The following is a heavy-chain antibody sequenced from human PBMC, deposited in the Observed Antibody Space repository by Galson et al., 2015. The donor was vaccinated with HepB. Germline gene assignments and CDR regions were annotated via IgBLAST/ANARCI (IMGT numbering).Heavy chain of an antibody. Sequence: CAISGDSVSSNGAAWNWIRQSPSRGLEWLGRTYYRSKWYNDYAVSVKSRITINPDTSKNQFSLQLNSVTPEDTAVYYCARVGGKNSSSWVLDYWGQGTLVTVSS. J-gene: IGHJ4*02. CDR2: TYYRSKWYN. D-gene: IGHD6-13*01. CDR1: GDSVSSNGAA. V-gene: IGHV6-1*01. CDR3: ARVGGKNSSSWVLDY.